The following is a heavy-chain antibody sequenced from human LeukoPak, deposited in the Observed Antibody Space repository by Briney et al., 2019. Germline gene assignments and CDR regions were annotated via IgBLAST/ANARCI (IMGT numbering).Heavy chain of an antibody. J-gene: IGHJ4*02. D-gene: IGHD3-22*01. CDR1: GFTFSSHA. CDR3: AKDQYDRSGYYSEPLDY. V-gene: IGHV3-23*01. Sequence: GSLGLSCAASGFTFSSHAMSWVRQAPGKGLEWVSVISGNGGITYYADSVKGRFTISRDNSKNTLYLQMNSLRAEDTAVYYCAKDQYDRSGYYSEPLDYWGQGTLVTVSS. CDR2: ISGNGGIT.